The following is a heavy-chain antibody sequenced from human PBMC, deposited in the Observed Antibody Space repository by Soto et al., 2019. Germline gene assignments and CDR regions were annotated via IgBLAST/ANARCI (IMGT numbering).Heavy chain of an antibody. Sequence: PSETLSLTCTVSGDSISGYFWSWIRQPPGKGLEWIGYIHYSGSTNYNPSLKSRVTMSVDTSKNRFSLKLSSVTDGDTAVYYCARHYYDTSCYYHLQHRGQGTLVTVSS. CDR1: GDSISGYF. D-gene: IGHD3-22*01. J-gene: IGHJ1*01. CDR3: ARHYYDTSCYYHLQH. CDR2: IHYSGST. V-gene: IGHV4-59*12.